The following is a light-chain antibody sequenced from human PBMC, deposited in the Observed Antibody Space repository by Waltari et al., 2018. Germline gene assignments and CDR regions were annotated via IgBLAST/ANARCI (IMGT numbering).Light chain of an antibody. CDR3: QAWDRGTRGV. Sequence: SYDLTQPPSVSVSPGQTARITCPGDELGNRYVCWYHQKPGQSPVLIIYQKGRRPSGIPDRFSGSNSGNTATLTISGTQAMDEADYYCQAWDRGTRGVFGGGTRLTVL. V-gene: IGLV3-1*01. CDR2: QKG. CDR1: ELGNRY. J-gene: IGLJ2*01.